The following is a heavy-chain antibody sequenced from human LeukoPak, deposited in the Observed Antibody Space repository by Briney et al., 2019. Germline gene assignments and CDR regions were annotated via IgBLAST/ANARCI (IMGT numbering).Heavy chain of an antibody. Sequence: PGGSLRLSCAASGFTFSSYAVSWVRQAPGKGLEWVSTFGTGADTYYAGSVEGRFIISSDNSKSTLYLQMSSLRADDTATYYCAKHVMTTPRTLDYWGQGTLVTVSS. CDR1: GFTFSSYA. CDR3: AKHVMTTPRTLDY. J-gene: IGHJ4*02. D-gene: IGHD1-1*01. CDR2: FGTGADT. V-gene: IGHV3-23*01.